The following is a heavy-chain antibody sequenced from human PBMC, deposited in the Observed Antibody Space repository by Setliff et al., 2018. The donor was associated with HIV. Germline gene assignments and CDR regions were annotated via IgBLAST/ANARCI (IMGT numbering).Heavy chain of an antibody. Sequence: HPGGSLRLSCTASGFTFNIYSMNWVRQAPGKGLEWVSYISRSSGTIYYAESVKGRFTISRDNAKNSLYLQMNSLRVEDTGVYYCARDNLYYNLYDGSPVYGMDVWGQGTTVTVSS. CDR1: GFTFNIYS. CDR3: ARDNLYYNLYDGSPVYGMDV. V-gene: IGHV3-48*01. D-gene: IGHD3-3*01. J-gene: IGHJ6*02. CDR2: ISRSSGTI.